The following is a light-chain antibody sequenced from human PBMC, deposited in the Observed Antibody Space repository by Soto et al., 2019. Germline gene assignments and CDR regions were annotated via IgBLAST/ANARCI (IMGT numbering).Light chain of an antibody. J-gene: IGLJ3*02. CDR2: LNSDGSH. Sequence: QPVLTQSPSASASLGASVKLTCTLSSWHSSNAIAWHQQQPEKGPRYLMKLNSDGSHSKGDGIPDRFSGSSSGDERYLTISSLQSEDEADYYCQTWGTGINWVFGGGTKLTVL. V-gene: IGLV4-69*01. CDR1: SWHSSNA. CDR3: QTWGTGINWV.